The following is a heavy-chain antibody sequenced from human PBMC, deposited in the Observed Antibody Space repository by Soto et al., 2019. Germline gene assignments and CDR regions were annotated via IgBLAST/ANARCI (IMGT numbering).Heavy chain of an antibody. J-gene: IGHJ3*02. D-gene: IGHD3-22*01. CDR3: AREGDYYDSSGYRLTAFDI. V-gene: IGHV4-39*02. CDR1: GGSISSSKYY. Sequence: PSETLSLTCTVSGGSISSSKYYWGWIRQPPGKGLEWIGIVYRSGTTYYNPSLKSRVNISVDTSKNQFSLKLSSVTAADTAVYYCAREGDYYDSSGYRLTAFDIWGQGTMVTVSS. CDR2: VYRSGTT.